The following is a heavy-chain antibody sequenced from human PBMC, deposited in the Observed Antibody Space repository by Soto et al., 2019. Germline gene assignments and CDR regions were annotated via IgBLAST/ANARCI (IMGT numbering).Heavy chain of an antibody. Sequence: PGGSLRLSCAASGFIFSGSAIHWVRQASGKGLEWVSTILVGGSPHYEDSVKGRFTISRDTSKNTVYLQMNSLTAGDTAVYYCAKATATSGGAFEIYGQGAMVTVSS. CDR2: ILVGGSP. V-gene: IGHV3-23*01. CDR3: AKATATSGGAFEI. J-gene: IGHJ3*02. D-gene: IGHD1-1*01. CDR1: GFIFSGSA.